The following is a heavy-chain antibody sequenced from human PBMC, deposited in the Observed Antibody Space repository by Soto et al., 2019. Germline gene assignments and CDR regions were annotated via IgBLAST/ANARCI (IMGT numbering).Heavy chain of an antibody. CDR3: AREGVGASRRRPFDY. CDR2: IIPILGTA. D-gene: IGHD1-26*01. Sequence: QVQLVQSGAEVKKPGSSVKVSCKASGGTFSSYAISWVRQAPGQGLESMGGIIPILGTANYAQKFQGRVTITADKSTSTAYMELSSLRSEDTAVYYCAREGVGASRRRPFDYWGQGTLVTVSS. CDR1: GGTFSSYA. J-gene: IGHJ4*02. V-gene: IGHV1-69*06.